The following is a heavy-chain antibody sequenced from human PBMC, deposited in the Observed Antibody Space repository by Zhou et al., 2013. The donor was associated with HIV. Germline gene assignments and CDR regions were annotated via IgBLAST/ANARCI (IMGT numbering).Heavy chain of an antibody. Sequence: QVQLVQSGAEVKKPGSSVKVSCKASGGTFSSYAISWVRQAPGQGLEWMGGIIPIFGTANYAQKFQGRVTITADESTSTAYMELSSLRSEDTAVYYCAREYTTALRCGGDCYSLGYWGQGNPGHRLL. V-gene: IGHV1-69*12. CDR3: AREYTTALRCGGDCYSLGY. CDR1: GGTFSSYA. J-gene: IGHJ4*02. CDR2: IIPIFGTA. D-gene: IGHD2-21*02.